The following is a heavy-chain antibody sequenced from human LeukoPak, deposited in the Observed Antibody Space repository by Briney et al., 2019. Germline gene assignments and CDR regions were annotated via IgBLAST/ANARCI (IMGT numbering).Heavy chain of an antibody. Sequence: VSVKVSCKASGYTFTNYHMHWVRQAPGQGLEWLGLVKPKGGDSDFVQKFRGRVTVTTDVSTTTIHMELSNLRSDDTAVYYCARDRGVPGPGNALDIWGQGTMVTVSS. J-gene: IGHJ3*02. CDR3: ARDRGVPGPGNALDI. CDR1: GYTFTNYH. V-gene: IGHV1-2*06. D-gene: IGHD2-8*01. CDR2: VKPKGGDS.